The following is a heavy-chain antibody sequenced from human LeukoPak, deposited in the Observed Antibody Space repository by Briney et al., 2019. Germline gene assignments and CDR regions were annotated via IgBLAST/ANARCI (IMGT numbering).Heavy chain of an antibody. CDR2: IYTGGST. V-gene: IGHV3-66*01. J-gene: IGHJ4*02. Sequence: GGSLRLSCAASGFSLSSYAMHWVRQAPGKGLEWVSAIYTGGSTYYAGSVKGRFTISRDNSKNTLYLQMNSLRAEDTAVYYCARNLYYYDSSGYYYYWGQGTLVTVSS. CDR1: GFSLSSYA. CDR3: ARNLYYYDSSGYYYY. D-gene: IGHD3-22*01.